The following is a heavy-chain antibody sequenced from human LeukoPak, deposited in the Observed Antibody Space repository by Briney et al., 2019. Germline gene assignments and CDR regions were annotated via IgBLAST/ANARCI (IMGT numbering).Heavy chain of an antibody. V-gene: IGHV3-9*03. J-gene: IGHJ5*02. CDR1: GFTFDDYA. CDR3: AKGSYSSSHSNWFDP. CDR2: ISWNSGSI. D-gene: IGHD6-13*01. Sequence: ALRLSRAASGFTFDDYAMHWVRPARGEGLEGVSGISWNSGSIGYADSVKGRFPISRDNAKNSLYLQMNSLRAEDMALYYCAKGSYSSSHSNWFDPWGQGTLVTVSS.